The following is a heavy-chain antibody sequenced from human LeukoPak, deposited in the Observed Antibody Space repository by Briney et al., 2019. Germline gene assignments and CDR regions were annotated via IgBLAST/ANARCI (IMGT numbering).Heavy chain of an antibody. V-gene: IGHV3-21*03. CDR1: GFTFSSYA. CDR3: ARTSVAAAISPYYFDY. J-gene: IGHJ4*02. Sequence: GGSLRLSCAASGFTFSSYAMSWVRQAPGKGLEWVSGLGGSGADIYYADSVKGRFTISRDNAKNSLYLQMASLRAEDTAVYYCARTSVAAAISPYYFDYWGQGTLVTVSS. CDR2: LGGSGADI. D-gene: IGHD2-2*02.